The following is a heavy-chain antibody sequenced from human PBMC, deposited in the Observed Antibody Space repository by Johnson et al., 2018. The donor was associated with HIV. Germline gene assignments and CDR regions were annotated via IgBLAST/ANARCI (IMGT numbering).Heavy chain of an antibody. J-gene: IGHJ3*02. CDR3: ARGLLAGNDAFDI. CDR2: IRSKPNIYAT. V-gene: IGHV3-73*01. D-gene: IGHD6-13*01. CDR1: GFTFSGSA. Sequence: VQLVESGGGLVQPGGSLKLSCAASGFTFSGSAMHWVRQASGKGLEWVGRIRSKPNIYATPYAESMKGRLIISRENSKNMLYLEMQSLTSEDTAVYYCARGLLAGNDAFDIWGQGTMVTVSS.